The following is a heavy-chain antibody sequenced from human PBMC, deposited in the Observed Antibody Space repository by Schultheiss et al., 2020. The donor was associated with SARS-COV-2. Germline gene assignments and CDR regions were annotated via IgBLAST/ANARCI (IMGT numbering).Heavy chain of an antibody. J-gene: IGHJ4*02. CDR1: GFTFSNYA. CDR2: ISGSGGST. Sequence: GGSLRLSCAASGFTFSNYAMSWVRQAPGKGLEWVSAISGSGGSTYYADSVKGRFTISRDNSKNSLYLQMNSLRAEDTAVYYCARAPPENYYDSSGYPDYWGQGTLVTVSS. CDR3: ARAPPENYYDSSGYPDY. V-gene: IGHV3-23*01. D-gene: IGHD3-22*01.